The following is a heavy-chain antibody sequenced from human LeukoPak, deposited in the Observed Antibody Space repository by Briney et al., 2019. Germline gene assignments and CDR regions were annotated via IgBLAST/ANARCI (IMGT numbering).Heavy chain of an antibody. Sequence: SETLSLTCTVSGGSISSYYWSWIRQPPGKGLEWIGYIYYSGSTNYSPSLKSRVTISVDTSKNQFSLKLSSVTAADTAVYYCARDPSDYTPGYYMDVWGKGTTVTVSS. J-gene: IGHJ6*03. CDR3: ARDPSDYTPGYYMDV. D-gene: IGHD4-11*01. V-gene: IGHV4-59*01. CDR1: GGSISSYY. CDR2: IYYSGST.